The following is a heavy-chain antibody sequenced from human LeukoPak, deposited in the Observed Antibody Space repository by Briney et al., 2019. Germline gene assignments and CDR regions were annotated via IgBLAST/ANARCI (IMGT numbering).Heavy chain of an antibody. CDR3: ARDMPSTLDGDPDELFDY. Sequence: GGSLRLSCAASGFTFSSYWMSWVRQAPGKGLEWVANIKQDGSEKYYVDSVKGRFTISRDNAKNSLYLQLNSLRAEDTAVYYCARDMPSTLDGDPDELFDYWGQGTLVTVSS. J-gene: IGHJ4*02. CDR2: IKQDGSEK. D-gene: IGHD4-17*01. CDR1: GFTFSSYW. V-gene: IGHV3-7*01.